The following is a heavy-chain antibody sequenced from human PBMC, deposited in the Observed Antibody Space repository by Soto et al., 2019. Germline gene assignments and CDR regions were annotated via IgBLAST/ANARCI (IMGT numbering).Heavy chain of an antibody. CDR2: IYHSGTT. V-gene: IGHV4-38-2*02. CDR3: ARDSSGYYWFDP. J-gene: IGHJ5*02. Sequence: TSETLSLTCAASGFSISSGYFWGWIRQPPGKGPEWLGSIYHSGTTYYNPSVKGRVTISVDTSKNQFSLKMSSVTAADTAVYYCARDSSGYYWFDPWGQGTLVTVSS. D-gene: IGHD3-22*01. CDR1: GFSISSGYF.